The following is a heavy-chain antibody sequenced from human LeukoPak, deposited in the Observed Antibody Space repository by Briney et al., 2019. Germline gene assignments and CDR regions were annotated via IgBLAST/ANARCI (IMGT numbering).Heavy chain of an antibody. CDR2: INHSGGT. J-gene: IGHJ5*02. Sequence: SETLSLTCAVYGESFSEYYWSWIRQPPGKGLEWIGQINHSGGTNYHPSLKTRVTISLDTSKNQVSLKLRSVTAADTAVYYCAFEGPVSGYAFDPWGQGALVAVSS. D-gene: IGHD5-12*01. CDR1: GESFSEYY. V-gene: IGHV4-34*01. CDR3: AFEGPVSGYAFDP.